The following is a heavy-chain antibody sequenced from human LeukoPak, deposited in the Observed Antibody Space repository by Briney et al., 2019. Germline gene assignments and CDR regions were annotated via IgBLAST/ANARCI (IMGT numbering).Heavy chain of an antibody. Sequence: PSETLSLTCSFSIVSIKNYYWNWIRQSPGKGLQWIGYIYYTGSTDYNFSLKSRVTISLDTSENQFSLRLNSVTAADSAVYFCAGSRGPSSSWSFDSWGQGILVTVSS. V-gene: IGHV4-59*03. CDR2: IYYTGST. CDR1: IVSIKNYY. D-gene: IGHD6-13*01. CDR3: AGSRGPSSSWSFDS. J-gene: IGHJ4*02.